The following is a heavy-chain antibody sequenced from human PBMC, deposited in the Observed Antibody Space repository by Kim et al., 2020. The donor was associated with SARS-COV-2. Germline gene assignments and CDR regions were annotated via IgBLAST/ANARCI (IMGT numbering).Heavy chain of an antibody. Sequence: GGSLRLSCAASGFTVSSNYMSWVRQAPGKGLEWVSVIYSGGSTYYADSVKGRFTISRDNSKNTLYLQMNSLRAEDTAVYYCARGERYQLLYMYWGQGTLVTVSS. CDR1: GFTVSSNY. CDR3: ARGERYQLLYMY. CDR2: IYSGGST. J-gene: IGHJ4*02. V-gene: IGHV3-53*01. D-gene: IGHD2-2*02.